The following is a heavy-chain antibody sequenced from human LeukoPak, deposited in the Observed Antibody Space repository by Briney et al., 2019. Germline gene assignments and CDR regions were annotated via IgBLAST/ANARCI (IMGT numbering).Heavy chain of an antibody. D-gene: IGHD4-23*01. J-gene: IGHJ4*02. CDR1: GGSISGGGYF. CDR3: ARITVGIYYFDY. V-gene: IGHV4-31*03. Sequence: SETLSLTCTVSGGSISGGGYFWSWIRQHPGKGLEWIGHIYYSGTTYYTPSLKSRVTISVDTSRNQFSLKLSSVTAADTAVYYCARITVGIYYFDYWGQGTLVTVSS. CDR2: IYYSGTT.